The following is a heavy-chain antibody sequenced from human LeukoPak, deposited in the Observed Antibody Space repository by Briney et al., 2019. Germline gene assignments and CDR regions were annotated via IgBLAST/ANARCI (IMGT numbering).Heavy chain of an antibody. Sequence: PGGSLRLPCGASGFTFSTYGMHWVRQAPGKGLEWVAVIWYDGSDKYYADSVKGRFTISRDNSKNTLYLQMNSLRVEDTAVHYCAKGDGHLNLRFDYWGQGTLVTVSS. V-gene: IGHV3-33*06. CDR3: AKGDGHLNLRFDY. J-gene: IGHJ4*02. CDR2: IWYDGSDK. D-gene: IGHD2-21*02. CDR1: GFTFSTYG.